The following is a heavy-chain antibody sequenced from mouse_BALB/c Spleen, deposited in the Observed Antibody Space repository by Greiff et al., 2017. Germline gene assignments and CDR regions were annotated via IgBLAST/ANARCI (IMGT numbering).Heavy chain of an antibody. CDR3: ARGPYGNYGAWFAY. Sequence: EVMLVESGGGLVKPGGSLKLSCAASGFTFSSYAMSWVRQSPEKRLEWVAEISSGGSYTYYPDTVTGRFTISRDNAKNTLYLEMSSLRSEDTAMYYCARGPYGNYGAWFAYWGQGTLVTVSA. CDR2: ISSGGSYT. J-gene: IGHJ3*01. CDR1: GFTFSSYA. D-gene: IGHD2-10*02. V-gene: IGHV5-9-4*01.